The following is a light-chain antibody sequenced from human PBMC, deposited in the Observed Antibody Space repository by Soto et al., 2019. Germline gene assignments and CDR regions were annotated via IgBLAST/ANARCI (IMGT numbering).Light chain of an antibody. Sequence: EIVLTQSPGTLSLSPGERATLSCGASQSVTSNYLAWYQQKPGQAPRLLIFGASIRATGIPDRFSGSGSGTDFTLTISSLEPEDFAVYYCQQRSNWPLTFGGGTKVDIK. CDR2: GAS. V-gene: IGKV3D-20*02. CDR3: QQRSNWPLT. J-gene: IGKJ4*01. CDR1: QSVTSNY.